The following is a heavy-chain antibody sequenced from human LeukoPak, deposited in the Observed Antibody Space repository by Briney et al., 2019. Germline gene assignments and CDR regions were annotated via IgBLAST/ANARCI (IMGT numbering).Heavy chain of an antibody. CDR2: INLNTGGT. J-gene: IGHJ4*02. Sequence: ASVKVSCKASGYTFTGYYMHWVRQAPGQGLEWMGWINLNTGGTNFAQKFQGRVTMTRDTSISTAYVELSRLRSDDTAVFYCARSPDILTGENFDYWGQGTLVTVSS. CDR1: GYTFTGYY. V-gene: IGHV1-2*02. CDR3: ARSPDILTGENFDY. D-gene: IGHD3-9*01.